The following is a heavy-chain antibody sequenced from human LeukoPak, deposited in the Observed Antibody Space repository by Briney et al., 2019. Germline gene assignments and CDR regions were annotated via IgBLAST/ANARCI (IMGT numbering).Heavy chain of an antibody. J-gene: IGHJ4*02. D-gene: IGHD3-22*01. CDR3: ARGDYYSSGPIDY. CDR1: GFTLSSHA. Sequence: PGRSLRLSCAASGFTLSSHAMHWVRQAPGKGLEWVAVISYGGSNKYYADAVKGRFTISRDNSKNTLYLQMNSLRAEDTAVYYCARGDYYSSGPIDYWGQGTLVTVSS. V-gene: IGHV3-30*04. CDR2: ISYGGSNK.